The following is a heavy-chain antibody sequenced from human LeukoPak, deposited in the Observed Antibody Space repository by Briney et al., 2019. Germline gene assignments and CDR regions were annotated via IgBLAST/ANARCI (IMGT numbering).Heavy chain of an antibody. CDR2: ISPSDYGI. Sequence: GGSVRLFCGASGFTFSSYWMRWVRQAPGKGLEWVSYISPSDYGIYYADSVEGRFTISRDNAKNSLYLQMNSLRAEDTAVYYCARGKSGYCSGGSCRHYFDYWGQGTLVTVSS. D-gene: IGHD2-15*01. J-gene: IGHJ4*02. CDR1: GFTFSSYW. V-gene: IGHV3-21*05. CDR3: ARGKSGYCSGGSCRHYFDY.